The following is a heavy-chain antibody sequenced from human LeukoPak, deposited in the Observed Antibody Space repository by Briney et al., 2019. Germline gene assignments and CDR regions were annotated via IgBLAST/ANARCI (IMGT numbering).Heavy chain of an antibody. D-gene: IGHD6-25*01. CDR2: IGTSSTTI. Sequence: GGSLRLSCAASGFTFSSYTMNWVRQPPGKGLEWVSNIGTSSTTIYYADSVKGRFTISRDNAKNSLYLQMNSLRADDTAVYYCARFAAGGSYYYCMDVWGKGTTVTVSS. CDR3: ARFAAGGSYYYCMDV. J-gene: IGHJ6*03. V-gene: IGHV3-48*01. CDR1: GFTFSSYT.